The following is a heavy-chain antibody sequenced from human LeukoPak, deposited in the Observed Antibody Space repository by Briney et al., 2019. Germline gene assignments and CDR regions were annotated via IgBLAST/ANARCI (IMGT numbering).Heavy chain of an antibody. CDR2: ISAYNGNT. J-gene: IGHJ4*02. D-gene: IGHD6-13*01. V-gene: IGHV1-18*01. CDR3: ARAPPLYSSSWSADY. Sequence: ASVKVSCKASGYTFTSYGISWVRQALGQGLEWMGWISAYNGNTNYAQKLQGRVTMTTDTSTSTAYMELRSLRSDDTAVYYCARAPPLYSSSWSADYWGQGALVTVSS. CDR1: GYTFTSYG.